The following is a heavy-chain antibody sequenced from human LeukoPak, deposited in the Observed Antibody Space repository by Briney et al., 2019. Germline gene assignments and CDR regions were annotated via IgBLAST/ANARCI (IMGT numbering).Heavy chain of an antibody. CDR1: GVSINSGNYY. Sequence: SETLSLTCSVSGVSINSGNYYWTWIRQPAGKGLQWIGRIFTGGSTNYNPSLQSRVTISMDTSKSQVSLRLRSVTAADTAVYYCARVVSSVYYYMDVWGKGTSVTVSS. J-gene: IGHJ6*03. CDR2: IFTGGST. CDR3: ARVVSSVYYYMDV. V-gene: IGHV4-61*02. D-gene: IGHD2/OR15-2a*01.